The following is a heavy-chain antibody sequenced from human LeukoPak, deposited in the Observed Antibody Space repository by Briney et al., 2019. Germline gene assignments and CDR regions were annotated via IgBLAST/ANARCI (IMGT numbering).Heavy chain of an antibody. Sequence: PSQTLSLTCTVSGGSISSGGYYWSWIRQHPGKGLEWIGYIYYSGSTYYNPSLKSRVTISVDTSKNQFSLNLTSVTAADTAVYYCARHKSPLPLHWGQGTLVTVSS. D-gene: IGHD3-10*01. J-gene: IGHJ4*02. CDR3: ARHKSPLPLH. CDR2: IYYSGST. V-gene: IGHV4-31*03. CDR1: GGSISSGGYY.